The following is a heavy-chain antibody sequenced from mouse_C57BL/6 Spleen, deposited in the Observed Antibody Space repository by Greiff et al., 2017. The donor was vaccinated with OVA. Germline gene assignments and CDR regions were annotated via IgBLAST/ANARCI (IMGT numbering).Heavy chain of an antibody. Sequence: DVKLQESGAELVRPGASVKLSCTASGFNIKDDYMHWVKQRPEQGLEWIGWIDPENGDTEYASKFQGKATITADTSSNTAYLQLSSLTSEDTAVYYCTTGVTTDYWGQGTTLTVSS. CDR3: TTGVTTDY. V-gene: IGHV14-4*01. J-gene: IGHJ2*01. D-gene: IGHD2-2*01. CDR1: GFNIKDDY. CDR2: IDPENGDT.